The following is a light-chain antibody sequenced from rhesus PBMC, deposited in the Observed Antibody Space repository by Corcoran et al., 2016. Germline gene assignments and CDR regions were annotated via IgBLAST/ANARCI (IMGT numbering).Light chain of an antibody. V-gene: IGKV1-21*01. Sequence: DIQMTQSPSSLSASVGDRVTITCRASQGISIWLAWYQQKPGKTPKLLIFNASTLQPGVPSRFSGSGSGTEFTLTITSLQPEDFATYYCRQHDSAPRTFGQGTKVEIK. CDR1: QGISIW. J-gene: IGKJ1*01. CDR3: RQHDSAPRT. CDR2: NAS.